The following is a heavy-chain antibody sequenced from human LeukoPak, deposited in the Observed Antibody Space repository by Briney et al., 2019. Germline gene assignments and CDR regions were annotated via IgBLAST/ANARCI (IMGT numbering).Heavy chain of an antibody. CDR3: AREVRMVYAGDYYYMDV. D-gene: IGHD2-8*01. Sequence: ASVKVSCKASGYTFTGYYMHWVRQAPGQGLEWMGWINPNSGGTNYAQKFQGRVTMTRDTSISTAYMELSRLRSDDTAVYYCAREVRMVYAGDYYYMDVWGKGTTVTVSS. CDR2: INPNSGGT. CDR1: GYTFTGYY. J-gene: IGHJ6*03. V-gene: IGHV1-2*02.